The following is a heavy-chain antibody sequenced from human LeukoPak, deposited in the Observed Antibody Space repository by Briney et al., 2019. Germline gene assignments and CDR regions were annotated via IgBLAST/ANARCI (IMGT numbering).Heavy chain of an antibody. D-gene: IGHD3-22*01. V-gene: IGHV4-59*08. CDR2: IYYSGST. J-gene: IGHJ4*02. CDR3: ARGDSSGYYHDYFNY. CDR1: GGSISSYY. Sequence: SETLSLTCTVSGGSISSYYWSWIRQPPGKGLEWIGYIYYSGSTNYNPSLKSRVTISVDTSKNQFSLKLSSVTAADTAVYYCARGDSSGYYHDYFNYWGQGTLVTVSS.